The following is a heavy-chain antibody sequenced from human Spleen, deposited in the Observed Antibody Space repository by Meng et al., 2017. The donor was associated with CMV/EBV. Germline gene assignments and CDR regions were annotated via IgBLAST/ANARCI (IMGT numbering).Heavy chain of an antibody. CDR1: GFTFSSYW. V-gene: IGHV3-74*01. D-gene: IGHD4-11*01. Sequence: GESLKISCAASGFTFSSYWMHWVRQAPGKGLVWVSRINSDGSSTSYADSVKGRFTISRDNAKNTLYLQMNSLRAEDTALYYCARRFTDYSRDYYYGMDVWGQGTTVTVSS. CDR2: INSDGSST. J-gene: IGHJ6*02. CDR3: ARRFTDYSRDYYYGMDV.